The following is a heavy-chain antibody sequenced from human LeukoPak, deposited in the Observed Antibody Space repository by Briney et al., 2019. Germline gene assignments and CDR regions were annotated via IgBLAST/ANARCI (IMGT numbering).Heavy chain of an antibody. CDR3: AREGSSAINTNWFDP. V-gene: IGHV1-2*02. J-gene: IGHJ5*02. Sequence: ASVKVSCKASGYAFTGYYMHWVRHAPGQGLEWMGWINPDSGATDYAQKFQGRVTMTRDTSITTAYMELSRLASDDTAVYYCAREGSSAINTNWFDPWGQGTLVAVSS. CDR1: GYAFTGYY. CDR2: INPDSGAT. D-gene: IGHD5-12*01.